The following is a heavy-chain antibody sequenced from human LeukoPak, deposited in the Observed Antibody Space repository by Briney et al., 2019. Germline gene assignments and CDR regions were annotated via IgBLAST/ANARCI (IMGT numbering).Heavy chain of an antibody. D-gene: IGHD3-22*01. Sequence: GGSLRLSCAASGFTFDDYAMHWVRQAPGKGLEWVSGISWNSGSIGYADSVKGRFTISRDNAKNSLYLQMNSLRAEDMALYYCAKDARPDYYDSSSYPNDAFDIWGQGTMATVSS. V-gene: IGHV3-9*03. CDR1: GFTFDDYA. J-gene: IGHJ3*02. CDR2: ISWNSGSI. CDR3: AKDARPDYYDSSSYPNDAFDI.